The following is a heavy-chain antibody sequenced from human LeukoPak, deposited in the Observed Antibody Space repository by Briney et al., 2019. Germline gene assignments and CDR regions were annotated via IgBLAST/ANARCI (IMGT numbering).Heavy chain of an antibody. CDR3: AGTGVTEYYFDY. V-gene: IGHV3-23*01. CDR2: ISGSGGST. CDR1: GFTFSSYG. J-gene: IGHJ4*02. Sequence: GGTLRLSCAASGFTFSSYGMSWVRQAPGKGLEWVSAISGSGGSTYYADSVKGRFTISRDNAKNSLYLQMNSLRAEDTAVYYCAGTGVTEYYFDYWGQGTLVTVSS. D-gene: IGHD7-27*01.